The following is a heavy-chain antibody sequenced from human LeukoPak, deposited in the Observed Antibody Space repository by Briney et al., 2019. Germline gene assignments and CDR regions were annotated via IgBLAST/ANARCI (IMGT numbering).Heavy chain of an antibody. Sequence: PGRSLRLSCAASGFTFSSYGMHWVRQAPGKGVEWVAVIWYDGSNKYYADSVKGRFTISRDNSKNTLYLQMNSLRAEDTAVYYCARDRGIRLPNNWFDPWGQGTLVTVSS. CDR2: IWYDGSNK. D-gene: IGHD4-17*01. V-gene: IGHV3-33*01. CDR1: GFTFSSYG. J-gene: IGHJ5*02. CDR3: ARDRGIRLPNNWFDP.